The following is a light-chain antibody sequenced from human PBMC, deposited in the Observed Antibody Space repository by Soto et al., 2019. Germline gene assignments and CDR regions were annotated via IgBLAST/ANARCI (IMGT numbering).Light chain of an antibody. CDR2: GAS. J-gene: IGKJ2*01. CDR3: QQYGSSPYT. V-gene: IGKV3-20*01. Sequence: EIVLTQSPGTLSLTPGERATLSCRASQSVSSSYLAWYQQKPGQAPRPLIYGASSRATGIPDRFSGSGSGTDFTLTLSRLELEDFVVYYCQQYGSSPYTFGQGTKLEIK. CDR1: QSVSSSY.